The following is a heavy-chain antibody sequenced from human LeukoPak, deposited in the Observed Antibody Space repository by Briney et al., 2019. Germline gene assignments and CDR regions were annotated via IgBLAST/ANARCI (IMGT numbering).Heavy chain of an antibody. J-gene: IGHJ4*02. Sequence: GGSLRLSCAASGLTFSSYSMNWVRQAPGKGLEWVSSISSSSSYIYYADSVKGRFTISRDNAKNSLYLQMNSLRAEDTAVYYCARAGGALPDYWGQGTLVTVSS. V-gene: IGHV3-21*01. D-gene: IGHD1-26*01. CDR3: ARAGGALPDY. CDR1: GLTFSSYS. CDR2: ISSSSSYI.